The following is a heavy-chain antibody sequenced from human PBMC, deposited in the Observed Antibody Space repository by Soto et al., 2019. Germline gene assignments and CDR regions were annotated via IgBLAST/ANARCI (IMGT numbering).Heavy chain of an antibody. V-gene: IGHV3-74*01. J-gene: IGHJ4*02. CDR2: INSDTSDT. Sequence: EVQLAESGGSLVQPGESLGLSCAASGFTFRNYWMHWFRQAPGKGLEWVSRINSDTSDTSYADSVKGRFTVSRDNAKNTLYLQRNRLRVEDTAVYYCVCEERFVANFDLWGQGTLVIVSS. D-gene: IGHD3-10*01. CDR3: VCEERFVANFDL. CDR1: GFTFRNYW.